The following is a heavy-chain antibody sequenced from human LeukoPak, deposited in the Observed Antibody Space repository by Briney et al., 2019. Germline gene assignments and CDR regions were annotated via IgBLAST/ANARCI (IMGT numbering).Heavy chain of an antibody. Sequence: SETLSLTCAVYGGSFSGHYWSLIRQPPGKGLEWIGGINHSGSTKYNPSLKSRVTISIDTSKNQFSLKLSSVTAADTAVYYCARGGSMVRGVIISPFFDYWGQGSLVTVSS. CDR2: INHSGST. CDR3: ARGGSMVRGVIISPFFDY. CDR1: GGSFSGHY. V-gene: IGHV4-34*01. J-gene: IGHJ4*02. D-gene: IGHD3-10*01.